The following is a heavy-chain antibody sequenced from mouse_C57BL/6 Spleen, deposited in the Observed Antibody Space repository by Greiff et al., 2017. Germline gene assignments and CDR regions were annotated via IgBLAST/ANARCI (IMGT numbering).Heavy chain of an antibody. Sequence: EVMLVESGPGMVKPSQSLSLTCTVTGYSITSGYDWHWIRHFPGNKLEWMGYISYSGSTNYNPSLKSRISITHDTSKNHFFLKLNSVTTEDTATYYCARDDYDWFAYWGQGTLVTVSA. CDR1: GYSITSGYD. CDR2: ISYSGST. CDR3: ARDDYDWFAY. J-gene: IGHJ3*01. V-gene: IGHV3-1*01. D-gene: IGHD2-4*01.